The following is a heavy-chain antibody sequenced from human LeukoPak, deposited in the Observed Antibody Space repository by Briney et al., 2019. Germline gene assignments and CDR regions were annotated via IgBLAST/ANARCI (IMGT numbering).Heavy chain of an antibody. CDR2: ICPETGGT. CDR1: GYSFTGYC. J-gene: IGHJ4*02. CDR3: ASGLNSRSCSC. Sequence: GASVKVSYKASGYSFTGYCMHWVRQAPGQGLEWMGRICPETGGTNYAQKFQGRVTMTTDTTVSTAYMELSGLKSDDTAVYYCASGLNSRSCSCWGQGTRVTVSS. D-gene: IGHD6-13*01. V-gene: IGHV1-2*02.